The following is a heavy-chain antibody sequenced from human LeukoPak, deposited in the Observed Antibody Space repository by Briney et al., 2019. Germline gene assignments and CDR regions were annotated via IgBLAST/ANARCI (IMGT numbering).Heavy chain of an antibody. D-gene: IGHD3-22*01. CDR2: IIPILGIA. CDR3: ARDSDSSGYTHKH. J-gene: IGHJ1*01. Sequence: ASVKVSCKASGGTFSSYAISWVRQAPGQGLEWMGRIIPILGIANYAQKFQGRVTITADKSTSTAYMELSSLRSEDTAVYYCARDSDSSGYTHKHWGQGTLVTVSS. CDR1: GGTFSSYA. V-gene: IGHV1-69*04.